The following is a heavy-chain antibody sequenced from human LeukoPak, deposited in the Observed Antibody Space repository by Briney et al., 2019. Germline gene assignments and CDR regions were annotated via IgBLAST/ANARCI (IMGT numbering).Heavy chain of an antibody. CDR1: GFTFSNYD. V-gene: IGHV3-48*03. CDR2: ISSIDSTT. D-gene: IGHD6-13*01. J-gene: IGHJ5*02. CDR3: ARGLASSNWPHWFDP. Sequence: PGGSLRLSCAASGFTFSNYDMNWVRQAPGKGLEWVSYISSIDSTTYYADSVKGRFTITRDNAKNSLYLQMNNLRVEDTAVYHCARGLASSNWPHWFDPWGQGTLVSVSS.